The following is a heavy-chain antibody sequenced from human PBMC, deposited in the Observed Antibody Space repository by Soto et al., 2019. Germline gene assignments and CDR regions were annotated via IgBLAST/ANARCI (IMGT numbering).Heavy chain of an antibody. V-gene: IGHV4-34*01. J-gene: IGHJ6*02. CDR2: INHSGST. CDR1: CGSFSGYY. Sequence: SETLSLTCAVYCGSFSGYYWSWIRQPPGKGLEWIGEINHSGSTNYNPSLKSRVTISVDTSKNQFSLKLSSVTAADTAVYYCARGGHYYDSSGYYYQVSYYGMDVWGQGTTVTVSS. CDR3: ARGGHYYDSSGYYYQVSYYGMDV. D-gene: IGHD3-22*01.